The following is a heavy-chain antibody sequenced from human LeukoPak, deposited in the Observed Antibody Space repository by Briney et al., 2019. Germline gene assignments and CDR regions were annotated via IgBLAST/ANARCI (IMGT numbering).Heavy chain of an antibody. CDR3: ATAYSSGWADY. V-gene: IGHV3-7*01. J-gene: IGHJ4*02. D-gene: IGHD6-19*01. Sequence: PGGSLRLSCAASGFTFSSSWMTWVRQAPGRGLEWVANIKQDGSQKYYVDSVKGRLTISRDNSNNMLFLQLNSLRTDDTAVYFCATAYSSGWADYWGQGTLVTVSS. CDR1: GFTFSSSW. CDR2: IKQDGSQK.